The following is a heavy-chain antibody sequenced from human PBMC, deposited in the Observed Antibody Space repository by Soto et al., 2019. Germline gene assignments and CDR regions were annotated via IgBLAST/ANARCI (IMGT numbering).Heavy chain of an antibody. CDR2: IYYSGST. CDR1: GGSISSYY. J-gene: IGHJ5*02. Sequence: QVQLQESGPGLVKPSETLSLTCTVSGGSISSYYWSWIRQPPGKGLEWIGYIYYSGSTNYNPSLKSRVTISVDTSKNQFSLKLSSVTAADTAVYYCARTYSWFDPWGQGTLVTVSS. CDR3: ARTYSWFDP. D-gene: IGHD1-26*01. V-gene: IGHV4-59*01.